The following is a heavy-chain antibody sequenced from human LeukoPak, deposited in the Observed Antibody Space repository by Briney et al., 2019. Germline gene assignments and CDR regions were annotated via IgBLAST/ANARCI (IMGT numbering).Heavy chain of an antibody. Sequence: SETLSLTCAVYGGSFSGYYWSWIRQPPGKGLEWIGEINHSGSTNYNPSLKSRVTISVDTSKNQFSLKLSSVTAADTAVYYCARGRGLRPYYYYYYYMDVWGKGTTVTVSS. CDR3: ARGRGLRPYYYYYYYMDV. J-gene: IGHJ6*03. D-gene: IGHD4-17*01. CDR2: INHSGST. CDR1: GGSFSGYY. V-gene: IGHV4-34*01.